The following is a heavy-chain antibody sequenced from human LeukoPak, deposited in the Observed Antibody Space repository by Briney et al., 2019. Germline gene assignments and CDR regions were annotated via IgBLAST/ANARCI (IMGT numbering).Heavy chain of an antibody. CDR2: IYYTGST. Sequence: PSETLSLTCTVSGGSISSYYWSWIRQPPGKGLECIGYIYYTGSTNYNPSLKSRVTISVDTSKKQFSLKLSSVTAADTAVYYCARSWRFGDLSALEKYNWFDPWGQGTLVTVSS. J-gene: IGHJ5*02. CDR1: GGSISSYY. D-gene: IGHD3-10*01. CDR3: ARSWRFGDLSALEKYNWFDP. V-gene: IGHV4-59*01.